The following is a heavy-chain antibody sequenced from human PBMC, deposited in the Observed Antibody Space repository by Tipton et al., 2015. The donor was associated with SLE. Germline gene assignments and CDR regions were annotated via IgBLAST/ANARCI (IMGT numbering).Heavy chain of an antibody. CDR2: IYYTGTT. Sequence: TLSLTCTVSGDSISPYYWNWIRQSPGKGLEWLGNIYYTGTTNYNPSLKTRLSLSLDTSKNQLSLKLSSVTAADTAVYYCARDRYAGYDPLYNWFDPWGQGTLVTVSS. J-gene: IGHJ5*02. CDR3: ARDRYAGYDPLYNWFDP. CDR1: GDSISPYY. D-gene: IGHD5-12*01. V-gene: IGHV4-59*01.